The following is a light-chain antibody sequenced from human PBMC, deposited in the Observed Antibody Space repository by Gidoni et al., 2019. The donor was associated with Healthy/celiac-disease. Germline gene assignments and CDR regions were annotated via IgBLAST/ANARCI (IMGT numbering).Light chain of an antibody. Sequence: SVLTQPPSVSGAPGQRVTISCTGSSSNIGSGYDVHWYQLLPGTAPKLLIYGNNNRPSGVPDRFSGSKSGTSASLAITGLQAEDEGDFYCQSYDSSLSGVVFGGGTKLTVL. V-gene: IGLV1-40*01. J-gene: IGLJ2*01. CDR2: GNN. CDR3: QSYDSSLSGVV. CDR1: SSNIGSGYD.